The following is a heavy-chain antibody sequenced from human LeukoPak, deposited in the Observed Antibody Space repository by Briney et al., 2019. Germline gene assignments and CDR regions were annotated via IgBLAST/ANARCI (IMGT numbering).Heavy chain of an antibody. Sequence: PGGSLRLSCAASGFTFSSYGMHWVRQAPGRGLEWVAVISYDGSNKYYADSVKGRFTVSRDNSKNTLYLQMNSLRAEDTAVYYCAKDKWSGWSNFDYWGQGTLVTVSS. CDR3: AKDKWSGWSNFDY. V-gene: IGHV3-30*18. CDR1: GFTFSSYG. J-gene: IGHJ4*02. D-gene: IGHD6-19*01. CDR2: ISYDGSNK.